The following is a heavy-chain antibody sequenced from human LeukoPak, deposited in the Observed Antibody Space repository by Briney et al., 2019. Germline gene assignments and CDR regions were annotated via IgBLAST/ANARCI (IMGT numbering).Heavy chain of an antibody. J-gene: IGHJ5*02. CDR1: GGSISSHY. D-gene: IGHD2-2*01. CDR2: IYYSGST. Sequence: SETLSLTCTVSGGSISSHYWSWIRQPPGKGLEWSGYIYYSGSTNYNPSLKSRVTISVDTSKNQFSLKLSSVTAADTAVYYCAREDIVVVDGGWQHPPWFDPWGPGTLVTVSS. V-gene: IGHV4-59*11. CDR3: AREDIVVVDGGWQHPPWFDP.